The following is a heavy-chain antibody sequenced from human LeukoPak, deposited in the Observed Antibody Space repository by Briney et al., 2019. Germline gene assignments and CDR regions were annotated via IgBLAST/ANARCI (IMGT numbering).Heavy chain of an antibody. D-gene: IGHD6-19*01. CDR2: ISSSSSYI. CDR3: ARVRSSGWYGY. CDR1: GFTFSSYS. Sequence: PGRSLRLSCAASGFTFSSYSMNWVRQAPGKGLEWVSSISSSSSYIYYADSVKGRFTISRDNAKNSLYLQMNSLRAEDTAVYYCARVRSSGWYGYWGQGTLVTVSS. V-gene: IGHV3-21*01. J-gene: IGHJ4*02.